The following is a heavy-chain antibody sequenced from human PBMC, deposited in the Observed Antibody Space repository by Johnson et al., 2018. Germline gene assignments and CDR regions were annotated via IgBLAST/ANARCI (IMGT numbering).Heavy chain of an antibody. CDR1: GFTFSSYW. CDR3: ARVYADAFDI. Sequence: VQLQESGGGLVQPGGSRRLSCAASGFTFSSYWMHWVRQAPGKGLVWVSRINSDGSSTSYAYSGKGRFTISRDNAKNTLYLQMNSLRAEDTAVYYCARVYADAFDIWGQGTMVTVSS. J-gene: IGHJ3*02. CDR2: INSDGSST. V-gene: IGHV3-74*01. D-gene: IGHD5/OR15-5a*01.